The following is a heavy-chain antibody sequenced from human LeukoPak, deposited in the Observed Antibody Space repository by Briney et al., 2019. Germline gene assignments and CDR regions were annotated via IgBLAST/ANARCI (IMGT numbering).Heavy chain of an antibody. J-gene: IGHJ4*02. CDR2: ISKDGSDK. CDR3: ARDYWWNYDY. CDR1: GFTFSTYW. Sequence: GGSLRLSCSASGFTFSTYWMSWVRQAPGKGLEWVAVISKDGSDKYYPGSVRGRFTISRDNSKNTIYLQMDSLRAEDTAIYYCARDYWWNYDYWGQGTLVTVSS. V-gene: IGHV3-30-3*01. D-gene: IGHD1-7*01.